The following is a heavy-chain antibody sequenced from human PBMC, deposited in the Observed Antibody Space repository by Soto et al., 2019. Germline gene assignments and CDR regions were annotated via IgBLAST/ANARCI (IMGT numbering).Heavy chain of an antibody. Sequence: GGSLRLSCAASGFTFSDHYMDWVRQGPGKGLEWVGRIRNKVNGYTTEYAASVKGRFTISRDDSKYSLFLQMNSLTTEDTAVYFCARVRSSSWGLDAFDIWGQGTLVTVSS. CDR1: GFTFSDHY. D-gene: IGHD6-13*01. CDR2: IRNKVNGYTT. CDR3: ARVRSSSWGLDAFDI. J-gene: IGHJ3*02. V-gene: IGHV3-72*01.